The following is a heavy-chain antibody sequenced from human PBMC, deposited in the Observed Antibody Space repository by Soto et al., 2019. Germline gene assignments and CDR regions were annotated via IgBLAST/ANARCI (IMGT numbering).Heavy chain of an antibody. V-gene: IGHV1-69*01. J-gene: IGHJ4*02. D-gene: IGHD6-13*01. Sequence: QVQLVQSGAEVKKPGSSVKVSCKVSGGTFSTYVLSWVRQAPGQGLEWMGGIIPIFGTANYAQEFQGRVTITADESTDTAYMELSSLKSEDTAVDYCARGISAAGTSYYWGQGTLVTVSS. CDR1: GGTFSTYV. CDR3: ARGISAAGTSYY. CDR2: IIPIFGTA.